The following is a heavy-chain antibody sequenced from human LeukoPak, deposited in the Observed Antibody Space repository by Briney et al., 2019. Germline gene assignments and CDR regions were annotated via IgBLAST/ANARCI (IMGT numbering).Heavy chain of an antibody. D-gene: IGHD2-2*01. CDR1: GGSFSGYY. J-gene: IGHJ4*02. CDR2: INHSGST. Sequence: PPETLSLTCAVYGGSFSGYYWSWIRQPPGKGLEWIGEINHSGSTNYNPSLKSRVTISVDTSKNQFSLKLSSVTAADTAVYYCARGVQDIVVVPAARNFDYWGQGTLVTVSS. V-gene: IGHV4-34*01. CDR3: ARGVQDIVVVPAARNFDY.